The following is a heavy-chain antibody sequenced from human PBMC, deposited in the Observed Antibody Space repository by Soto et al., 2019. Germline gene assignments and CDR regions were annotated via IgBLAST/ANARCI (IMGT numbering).Heavy chain of an antibody. CDR1: GFTFSDYG. J-gene: IGHJ4*02. CDR3: AKDQGDSSSWMLEY. D-gene: IGHD6-13*01. V-gene: IGHV3-30*18. CDR2: ISYDGSNK. Sequence: QVQLVESGGGVVQPGRSLRLSCVASGFTFSDYGMHWVRQAPGKGLEWVAVISYDGSNKYYAVSVKGRFTISRDNSKNTFYLQMNSLRAEDTAVYYCAKDQGDSSSWMLEYWGQGNLVTVSS.